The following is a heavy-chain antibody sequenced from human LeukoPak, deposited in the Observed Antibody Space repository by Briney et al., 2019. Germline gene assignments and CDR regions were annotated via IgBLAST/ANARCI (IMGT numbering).Heavy chain of an antibody. V-gene: IGHV4-59*01. J-gene: IGHJ5*02. CDR2: IYYTGST. Sequence: SETLSLTYTVSGGSISGYYWSWIRQPPGKGLEWIGYIYYTGSTNYNPSLKSRVTISVDTSQNQFSLKVSSVTAADTAVYYCVRSKSGTYGWFDPWGQGTPVTVSS. D-gene: IGHD4-17*01. CDR1: GGSISGYY. CDR3: VRSKSGTYGWFDP.